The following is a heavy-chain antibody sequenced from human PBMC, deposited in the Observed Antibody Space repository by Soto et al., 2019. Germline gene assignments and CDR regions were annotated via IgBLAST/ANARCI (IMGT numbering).Heavy chain of an antibody. V-gene: IGHV1-2*02. CDR2: INPNSGGT. CDR3: ARDLSYSSSSQDYYYYGMDV. D-gene: IGHD6-6*01. J-gene: IGHJ6*02. Sequence: ASVKVSCKASGYTFTGYYMHWVRQAPGQGLEWMGWINPNSGGTNYAQKFQGRVTMTRDTSISTAYMELSRPRSDDTAVYYCARDLSYSSSSQDYYYYGMDVWGQGTTVTVSS. CDR1: GYTFTGYY.